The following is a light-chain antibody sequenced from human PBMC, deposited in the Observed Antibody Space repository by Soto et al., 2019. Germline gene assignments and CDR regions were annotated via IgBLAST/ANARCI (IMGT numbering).Light chain of an antibody. CDR2: GPS. CDR3: HQYATSPQT. CDR1: QSVPKNY. V-gene: IGKV3-20*01. J-gene: IGKJ1*01. Sequence: EIVVTQSPGTLYLSPGERATLSCRASQSVPKNYLAWYQHKPGQAPRLLIYGPSSRATGIPDRFSGSGSGTDFTLSISRLEPEDFAVYYCHQYATSPQTFGQGTKVEIK.